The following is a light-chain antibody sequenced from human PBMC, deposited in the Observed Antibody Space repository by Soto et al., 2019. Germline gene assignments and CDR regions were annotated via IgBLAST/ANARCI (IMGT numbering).Light chain of an antibody. Sequence: QSVLTQPASVSGSPGQSITISCTGTSIDIGHYDYVSWYQQHPGKAPKLMIYHVTYRPSGVSNRYSGSKSGNPASLTISGLQADDEADYYCCSLTTSHTYVFGSGTKVTVL. V-gene: IGLV2-14*03. CDR3: CSLTTSHTYV. J-gene: IGLJ1*01. CDR2: HVT. CDR1: SIDIGHYDY.